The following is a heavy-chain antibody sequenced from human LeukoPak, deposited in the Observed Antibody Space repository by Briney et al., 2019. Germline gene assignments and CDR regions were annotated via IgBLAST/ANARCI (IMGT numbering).Heavy chain of an antibody. CDR1: GFTFSSYS. CDR2: ISSSSSYI. Sequence: PGGSLRLSCAASGFTFSSYSMIWVRQAPGKGLEWVSSISSSSSYIYYADSVKGRFTISRDNAKNSLYLQMNSLRAEDTAVYYCAREGHHCSSTSCYSLSLDYWGQGTLVTVSS. V-gene: IGHV3-21*01. D-gene: IGHD2-2*02. J-gene: IGHJ4*02. CDR3: AREGHHCSSTSCYSLSLDY.